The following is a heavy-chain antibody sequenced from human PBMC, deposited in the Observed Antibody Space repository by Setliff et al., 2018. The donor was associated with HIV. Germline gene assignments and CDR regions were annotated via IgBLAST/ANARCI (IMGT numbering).Heavy chain of an antibody. CDR2: TYYRSKWYY. CDR3: ARDPKVEWDLLGAFDI. D-gene: IGHD3-16*01. Sequence: SQTLSLTCVISGDSVSGNSVSWNWIRQSPSRGLEWLGRTYYRSKWYYQYALSLKSRTSINPDTSKNQFSLQLTSVTAADTAVYYCARDPKVEWDLLGAFDIWGQGTMVTVSS. CDR1: GDSVSGNSVS. V-gene: IGHV6-1*01. J-gene: IGHJ3*02.